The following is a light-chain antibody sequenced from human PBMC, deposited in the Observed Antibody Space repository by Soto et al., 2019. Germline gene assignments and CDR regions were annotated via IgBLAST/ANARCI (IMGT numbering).Light chain of an antibody. J-gene: IGLJ1*01. Sequence: QSVLTQPPSVSGAPGQRVTISCTGSSSNIGAGYDVHWYQQLPGTAPKLLIYGNSNRPSGVPDRFSGSKSGTSASLAITGLQAEDEADYYRQSYDSSLSYVVGTGTKLTVL. V-gene: IGLV1-40*01. CDR1: SSNIGAGYD. CDR3: QSYDSSLSYV. CDR2: GNS.